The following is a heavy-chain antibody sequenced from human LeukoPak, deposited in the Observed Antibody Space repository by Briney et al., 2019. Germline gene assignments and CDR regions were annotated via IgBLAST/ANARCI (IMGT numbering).Heavy chain of an antibody. J-gene: IGHJ1*01. D-gene: IGHD6-19*01. V-gene: IGHV3-30*04. Sequence: GGSLRLSCSASAFTFSSYEMNWVRQAPGKGLEWVAVISYDGSNKYYADSVKGRFTISRDNSKNKLYLQMNRLRAEDTAVYYCARDPYWEGRGWLERYFQHWGQGNLVTVSS. CDR3: ARDPYWEGRGWLERYFQH. CDR2: ISYDGSNK. CDR1: AFTFSSYE.